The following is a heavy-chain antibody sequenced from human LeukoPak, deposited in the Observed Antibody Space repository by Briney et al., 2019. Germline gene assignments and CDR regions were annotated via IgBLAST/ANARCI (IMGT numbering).Heavy chain of an antibody. CDR3: ARDQGWYCSGGSCYPFDY. CDR1: GFTFSSYG. Sequence: PGESLRLSCAASGFTFSSYGMHWVRQAPGKGLEGVAVIWYDGSNKYYADSVKGRFTISRDNSKNTLYLQMNSLRAEDTAVYYCARDQGWYCSGGSCYPFDYWGQGTLVTVSS. V-gene: IGHV3-33*01. D-gene: IGHD2-15*01. CDR2: IWYDGSNK. J-gene: IGHJ4*02.